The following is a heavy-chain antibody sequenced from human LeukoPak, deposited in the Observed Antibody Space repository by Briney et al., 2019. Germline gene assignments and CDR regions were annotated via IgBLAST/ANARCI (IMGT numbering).Heavy chain of an antibody. Sequence: SQTLSVTCTVSGGSITRGRYYWRWIRQPPGKGLGWIRYVYHSGSTYYDPSLMSRVTISVDRSKNQFSLKLSSVTAADTAVYYCARHEREWPKFGYWGQGTLVTVSS. D-gene: IGHD3-3*01. V-gene: IGHV4-30-2*01. CDR1: GGSITRGRYY. J-gene: IGHJ4*02. CDR2: VYHSGST. CDR3: ARHEREWPKFGY.